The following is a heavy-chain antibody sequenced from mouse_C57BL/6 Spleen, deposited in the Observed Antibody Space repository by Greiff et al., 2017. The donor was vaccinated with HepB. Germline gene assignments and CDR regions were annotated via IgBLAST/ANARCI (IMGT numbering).Heavy chain of an antibody. V-gene: IGHV1-76*01. CDR3: ARSVYYGNSRSFFAY. D-gene: IGHD2-1*01. J-gene: IGHJ3*01. CDR2: IYPGSGNT. Sequence: QVQLKQSGAELVRPGASVKLSCKASGYTFTDYYINWVKQRPGQGLEWIARIYPGSGNTYYNEKFKGKATLTAEKSSSTAYMQLSSLTSEDSAVYFCARSVYYGNSRSFFAYWGQGTLVTVSA. CDR1: GYTFTDYY.